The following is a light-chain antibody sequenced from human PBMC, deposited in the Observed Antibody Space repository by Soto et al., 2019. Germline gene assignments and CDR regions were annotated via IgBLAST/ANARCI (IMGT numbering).Light chain of an antibody. V-gene: IGKV3-11*01. CDR1: HSVFSY. CDR2: DAS. J-gene: IGKJ5*01. CDR3: QQIYKWPPIT. Sequence: EIVLTQSPATLSLSPGERATLSCRASHSVFSYLAWFQQKPGQAPRLLIYDASNRATGIPARFSGSGSRTDFTLTISSLEPEDFGIFYCQQIYKWPPITFGQGTRLEIK.